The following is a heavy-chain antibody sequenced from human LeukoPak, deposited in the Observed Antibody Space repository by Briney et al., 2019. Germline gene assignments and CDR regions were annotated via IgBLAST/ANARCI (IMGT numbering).Heavy chain of an antibody. Sequence: GGYLRLSCAASGFTFTSYVMSRVRQAPGKGLEWVASVGGGDYTYYSDSVKGRFTISRDNSENTVYLQMKSLRAEDTAAYYCVRRTASDFWGQGALVTVSS. J-gene: IGHJ4*02. CDR3: VRRTASDF. CDR1: GFTFTSYV. V-gene: IGHV3-23*01. D-gene: IGHD2-21*02. CDR2: VGGGDYT.